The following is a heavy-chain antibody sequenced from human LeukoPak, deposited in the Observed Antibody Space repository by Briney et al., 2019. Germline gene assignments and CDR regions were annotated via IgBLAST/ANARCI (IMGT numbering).Heavy chain of an antibody. CDR1: GFMFSQHT. V-gene: IGHV3-23*01. CDR2: ISGSGDAT. J-gene: IGHJ4*02. D-gene: IGHD1-26*01. CDR3: ARDLLGATDY. Sequence: GGSLRLSCAVSGFMFSQHTMSWVRQAPGKRLEWVSSISGSGDATRYADSVMGRFTISRDNAKNTLSLQMNSLRAEDTAVYYCARDLLGATDYWGQGTPVAVSS.